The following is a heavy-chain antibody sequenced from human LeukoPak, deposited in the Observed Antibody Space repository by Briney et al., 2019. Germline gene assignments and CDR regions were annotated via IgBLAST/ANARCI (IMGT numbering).Heavy chain of an antibody. D-gene: IGHD6-19*01. J-gene: IGHJ4*02. CDR1: GFTFSKYS. Sequence: GGSLRLSCAASGFTFSKYSMLWVRQGPGKGLESVSRINTDGTVTTYADYVKGRFTVSRDNADNTMFLQMNSVRDEDTAVYYCATKQWLAPPPDSWGQGTPVTVSS. V-gene: IGHV3-74*01. CDR3: ATKQWLAPPPDS. CDR2: INTDGTVT.